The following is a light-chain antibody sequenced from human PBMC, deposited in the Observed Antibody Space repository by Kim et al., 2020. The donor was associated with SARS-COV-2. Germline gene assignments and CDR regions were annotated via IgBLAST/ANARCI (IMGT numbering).Light chain of an antibody. J-gene: IGLJ1*01. V-gene: IGLV3-1*01. CDR3: QAWDSTTASV. CDR1: KLGDKY. Sequence: SYELTQPPSVSVSPGQTASISCSGEKLGDKYTCWYQQKPGQSPVLVIYQDHKRPSGIPERFSGSTSANTATLTISGTQAMDEADYYCQAWDSTTASVFGTGTKVTVL. CDR2: QDH.